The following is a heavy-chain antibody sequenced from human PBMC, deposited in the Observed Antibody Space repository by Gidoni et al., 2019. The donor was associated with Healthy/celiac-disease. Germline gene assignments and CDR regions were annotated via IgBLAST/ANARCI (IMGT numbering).Heavy chain of an antibody. CDR3: ARSVKWFGELNGFFDY. CDR2: IYYSGST. V-gene: IGHV4-59*01. J-gene: IGHJ4*02. CDR1: GGSISSYY. Sequence: QVQLQASGPGLVKPSETLSLTCTVSGGSISSYYWRWLRQPPGKGLEWIGYIYYSGSTNYNPSLKSRVTISVDTSKNQFSLKLSSVTAADTAVYYCARSVKWFGELNGFFDYWGQGTLVTVSS. D-gene: IGHD3-10*01.